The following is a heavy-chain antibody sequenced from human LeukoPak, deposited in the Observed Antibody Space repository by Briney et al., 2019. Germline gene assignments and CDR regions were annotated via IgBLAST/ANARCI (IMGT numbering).Heavy chain of an antibody. CDR3: ARGPRLLHDAFDI. Sequence: PSETLSLTCAVYGACMRSSNWWSWVRQPPGKGLEWIGEIYHSGSTNYNPSLKSRVTLSVDKSNNQFSLKLSSVTAADTAVYYCARGPRLLHDAFDIWGQGTMVTVSS. CDR2: IYHSGST. D-gene: IGHD3-22*01. V-gene: IGHV4-4*02. J-gene: IGHJ3*02. CDR1: GACMRSSNW.